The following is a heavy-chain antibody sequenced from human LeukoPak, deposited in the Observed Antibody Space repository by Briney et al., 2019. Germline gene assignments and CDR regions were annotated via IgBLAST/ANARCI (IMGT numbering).Heavy chain of an antibody. J-gene: IGHJ4*02. CDR1: GFTSSDYE. CDR3: ARVRTTDTLTGYKQELDY. D-gene: IGHD3-9*01. CDR2: ISAGAGVI. V-gene: IGHV3-48*03. Sequence: GGSLRLSCAASGFTSSDYEMNWFRQAPEKGLVWFSYISAGAGVIFYADSVKGRFRITRDNAKNSLFLQMNSLRAEDTAVYYCARVRTTDTLTGYKQELDYWGRGTLVTVSS.